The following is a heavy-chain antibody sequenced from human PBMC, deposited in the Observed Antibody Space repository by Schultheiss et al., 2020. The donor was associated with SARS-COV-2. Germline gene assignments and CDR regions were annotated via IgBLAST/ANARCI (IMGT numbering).Heavy chain of an antibody. CDR1: GGSISSSSYY. CDR2: IYYSGST. CDR3: ARSWGEPLYTYSSGRRGWFDP. Sequence: SETLSLTCTVSGGSISSSSYYWGWIRQPPGKGLEWIGSIYYSGSTYYNPSLKSRVTISVDTSKNQFSLKLSSVTAADTAVYYCARSWGEPLYTYSSGRRGWFDPWGQGTLVTVSS. J-gene: IGHJ5*02. D-gene: IGHD6-19*01. V-gene: IGHV4-39*01.